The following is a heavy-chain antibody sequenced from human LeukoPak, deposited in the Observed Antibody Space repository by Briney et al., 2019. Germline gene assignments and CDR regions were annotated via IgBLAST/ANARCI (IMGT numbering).Heavy chain of an antibody. CDR1: GFTFSSYA. V-gene: IGHV3-64*01. CDR3: ARQGPSGYYNY. CDR2: ISSNGGST. Sequence: PGWSLRLSCAASGFTFSSYAMHWVRQAPGKGLEYVSAISSNGGSTYYANSVKGRFTISRDNSKNTLYLQMGSLRAEDMAVYYCARQGPSGYYNYWGQGTLSPSPQ. J-gene: IGHJ4*02. D-gene: IGHD3-22*01.